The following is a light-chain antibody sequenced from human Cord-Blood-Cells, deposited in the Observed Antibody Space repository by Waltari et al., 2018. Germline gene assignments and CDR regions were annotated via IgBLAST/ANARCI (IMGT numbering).Light chain of an antibody. V-gene: IGLV1-44*01. CDR2: SNQ. CDR1: SSNIGSNT. CDR3: AAWDDSLNGWV. Sequence: QSVLTQQPSASGTPGQRVTISCSGSSSNIGSNTVKWYQQHPGTAPQLLFYSNQRRPSGVPDRFSCSKSGTSASLAISGLQSEDEADYYCAAWDDSLNGWVFGGGTKLTVL. J-gene: IGLJ3*02.